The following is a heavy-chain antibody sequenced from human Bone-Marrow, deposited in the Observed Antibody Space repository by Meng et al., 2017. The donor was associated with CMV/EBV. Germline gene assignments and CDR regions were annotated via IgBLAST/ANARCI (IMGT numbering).Heavy chain of an antibody. V-gene: IGHV3-23*01. D-gene: IGHD1-7*01. Sequence: GGSLRLSCTASGLTFGDYAMSWIRQAPGKGLEWVSAISGSGGSTYYADSVKGRFTISRDNSKNTLYLQMNSLRAEDTAVYYCAKDPAGTTYPYGMDVWGQGTTVTVSS. CDR3: AKDPAGTTYPYGMDV. CDR1: GLTFGDYA. J-gene: IGHJ6*02. CDR2: ISGSGGST.